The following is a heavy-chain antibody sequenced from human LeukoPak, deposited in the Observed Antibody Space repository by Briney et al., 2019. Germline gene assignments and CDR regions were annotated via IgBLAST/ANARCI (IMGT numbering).Heavy chain of an antibody. J-gene: IGHJ4*02. V-gene: IGHV1-18*01. Sequence: ASVKVSCKASGYTFTSYGISWVRQAPGQGLEWMGWISAYDGNTNYAQKLQGRVTMTTDTSTSTDYMELRSLRSDDTAVYYCARGTISPYYYDSSGYAYWGQGTLVTVSS. D-gene: IGHD3-22*01. CDR3: ARGTISPYYYDSSGYAY. CDR2: ISAYDGNT. CDR1: GYTFTSYG.